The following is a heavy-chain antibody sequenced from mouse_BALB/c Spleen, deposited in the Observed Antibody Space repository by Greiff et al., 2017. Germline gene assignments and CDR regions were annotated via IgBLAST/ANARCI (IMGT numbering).Heavy chain of an antibody. Sequence: EVQLQQSGPELVKTGASVKISCKASGYAFTSYNMYWVKQSHGKSLEWIGYIDPYNGGTSYNQKFKGKATLTVDKSSSTAYMHLNSLTSEDSAVYYCARLAHYYGSSNYAMDYWGQGTSVTVSS. J-gene: IGHJ4*01. CDR3: ARLAHYYGSSNYAMDY. D-gene: IGHD1-1*01. CDR2: IDPYNGGT. V-gene: IGHV1S135*01. CDR1: GYAFTSYN.